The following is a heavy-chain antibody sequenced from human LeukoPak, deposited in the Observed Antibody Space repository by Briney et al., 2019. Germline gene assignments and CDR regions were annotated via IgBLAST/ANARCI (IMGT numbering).Heavy chain of an antibody. J-gene: IGHJ6*03. CDR2: IVVGSGNT. D-gene: IGHD3-3*01. Sequence: SVKVSCKASGFTFTSSAMQWVRQARGQRLEWIGWIVVGSGNTNYAQKFQERVTITRDMSTSTAYMELSSLRSEDTAVYYCARDSITIFGVATDYYYYYYMDVWGKGTTVTVSS. CDR1: GFTFTSSA. V-gene: IGHV1-58*02. CDR3: ARDSITIFGVATDYYYYYYMDV.